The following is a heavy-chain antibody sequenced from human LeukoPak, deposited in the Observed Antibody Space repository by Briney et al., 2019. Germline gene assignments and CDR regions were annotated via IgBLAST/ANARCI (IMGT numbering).Heavy chain of an antibody. J-gene: IGHJ5*02. D-gene: IGHD3-22*01. Sequence: SETLSLTCSVSGDSISGHYWSWIRQPPGKGLEWIGYIFYRGSTNYNPSLRSRVTISVDVSKNQFSLKLSSATAADTAVYYCAKHLTNAYYDMIWFDPWGQGTLVTVSS. CDR3: AKHLTNAYYDMIWFDP. CDR1: GDSISGHY. CDR2: IFYRGST. V-gene: IGHV4-59*11.